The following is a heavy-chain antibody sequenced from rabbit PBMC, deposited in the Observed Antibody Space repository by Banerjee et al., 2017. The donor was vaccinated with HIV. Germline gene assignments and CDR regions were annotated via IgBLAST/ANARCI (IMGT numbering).Heavy chain of an antibody. CDR2: IDPVFGIT. CDR3: AREAGYGGYGDGHL. Sequence: QLKESGGGLVQPGGSLKLSCKASGFTLSSYYMNWVRQAPGKGLEWIGYIDPVFGITYYANWVNGRFSISRENAQNTVFLQMTSLTAADTATYFCAREAGYGGYGDGHLWGPGTLVTVS. V-gene: IGHV1S7*01. D-gene: IGHD6-1*01. CDR1: GFTLSSYY. J-gene: IGHJ4*01.